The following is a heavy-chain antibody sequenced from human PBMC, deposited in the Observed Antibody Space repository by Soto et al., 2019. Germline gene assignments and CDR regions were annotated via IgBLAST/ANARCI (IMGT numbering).Heavy chain of an antibody. CDR2: ISAYNGNT. CDR3: ARDLSEDIVVVPAANWFDP. V-gene: IGHV1-18*01. D-gene: IGHD2-2*01. Sequence: ASVKVSCXASGYTFTSYGISWVRQAPGQGLEWMGWISAYNGNTNYAQKLQGRVTMTTDTSTSTAYMELRSLRSDDTAVYYCARDLSEDIVVVPAANWFDPWGQGTLVTVSS. J-gene: IGHJ5*02. CDR1: GYTFTSYG.